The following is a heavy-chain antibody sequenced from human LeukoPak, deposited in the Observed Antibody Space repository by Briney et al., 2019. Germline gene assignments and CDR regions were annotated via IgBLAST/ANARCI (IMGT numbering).Heavy chain of an antibody. CDR1: GYSISSGNY. V-gene: IGHV4-38-2*02. CDR3: ARDSIAARPGSFDY. Sequence: SETLSLSCTVSGYSISSGNYWGWIRQPSGKGLKWIGSIYHSGSTFYNPSLKSRVTISVGTSKNQFSLKLSSVTAADTAVYYCARDSIAARPGSFDYWGQGTLVTVSS. J-gene: IGHJ4*02. D-gene: IGHD6-6*01. CDR2: IYHSGST.